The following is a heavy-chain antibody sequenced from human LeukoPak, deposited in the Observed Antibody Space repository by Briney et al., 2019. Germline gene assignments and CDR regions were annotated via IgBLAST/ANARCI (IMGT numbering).Heavy chain of an antibody. J-gene: IGHJ4*02. D-gene: IGHD3-10*01. CDR2: IKRRSDGGTA. V-gene: IGHV3-15*01. Sequence: GXXXVGRIKRRSDGGTADCAAPMKGRFTISRDDSKNTLYLQMNSLKTEDTAVYYCTTVTDGASDYWGQGTLVTVSS. CDR3: TTVTDGASDY.